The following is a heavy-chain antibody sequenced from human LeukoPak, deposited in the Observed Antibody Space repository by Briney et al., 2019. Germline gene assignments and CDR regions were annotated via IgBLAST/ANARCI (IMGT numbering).Heavy chain of an antibody. CDR1: GYSINSGFY. CDR2: IYHSGST. CDR3: ARGGAATGNFDY. Sequence: SGTLSLTCAVSGYSINSGFYWVWVPPPPGKGLGWIGSIYHSGSTYYNPSLKSRVTISVDTSKNQFSLKLSSVTAADTAVYYCARGGAATGNFDYWGQGTLVTVSS. V-gene: IGHV4-38-2*01. D-gene: IGHD2-15*01. J-gene: IGHJ4*02.